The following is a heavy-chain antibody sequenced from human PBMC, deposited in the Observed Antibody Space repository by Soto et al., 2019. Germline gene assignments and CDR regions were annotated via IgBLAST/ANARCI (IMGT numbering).Heavy chain of an antibody. Sequence: QVQLVEAGGGLVKPGGSLRLSCAASGFTFSDYYMSWIRQAPGKGLEWVSYISSSGSTIYYADSVKGRFTISRDNAKNSLYLQMNSLRAEDTAVYYCAGGEGYCSSTSCYLGLGVWGKGTTVTVSS. CDR2: ISSSGSTI. CDR3: AGGEGYCSSTSCYLGLGV. D-gene: IGHD2-2*01. V-gene: IGHV3-11*01. CDR1: GFTFSDYY. J-gene: IGHJ6*04.